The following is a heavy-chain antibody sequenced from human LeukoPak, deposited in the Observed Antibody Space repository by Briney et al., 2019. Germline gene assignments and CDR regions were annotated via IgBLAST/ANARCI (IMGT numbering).Heavy chain of an antibody. Sequence: QPGRSLRLSCAASGFTFSSYGMHWVRQAPGKGLEWVAVISYDGSNKYYADSVKGRFTISRDNSKNTLYLQMNSLRAEDTAVYYCAKDEQLWSTINAFDIWGQGTMVTVSS. CDR1: GFTFSSYG. V-gene: IGHV3-30*18. D-gene: IGHD5-18*01. CDR2: ISYDGSNK. J-gene: IGHJ3*02. CDR3: AKDEQLWSTINAFDI.